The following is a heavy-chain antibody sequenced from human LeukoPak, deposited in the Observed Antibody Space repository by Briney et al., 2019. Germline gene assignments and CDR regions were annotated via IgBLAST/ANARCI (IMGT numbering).Heavy chain of an antibody. CDR1: GGSINSSNW. CDR2: IYHSGST. D-gene: IGHD6-13*01. V-gene: IGHV4-4*02. CDR3: ARAVYSSSWYYFDY. J-gene: IGHJ4*02. Sequence: SGTLSLTCAVSGGSINSSNWWSWVRRPPGEGLEWIGEIYHSGSTNYNPSLKSRVTISVDKSKNQFSLKLSSVTAADTAVYYCARAVYSSSWYYFDYWGQGTQVTVSS.